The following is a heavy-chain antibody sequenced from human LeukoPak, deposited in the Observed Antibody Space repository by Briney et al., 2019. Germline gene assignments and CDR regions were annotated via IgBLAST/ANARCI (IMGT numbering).Heavy chain of an antibody. Sequence: PGESLKISCKGSGYSFTNYWIGWVRQMPGKGLEWMGIINPGDSDTRYSPSFQGQVTISADKSISTAYLQWSSLKASDTAMYYCALNPRGYCSGGRCYIGYWGQGTLVTVSS. CDR1: GYSFTNYW. V-gene: IGHV5-51*01. J-gene: IGHJ4*02. CDR2: INPGDSDT. CDR3: ALNPRGYCSGGRCYIGY. D-gene: IGHD2-15*01.